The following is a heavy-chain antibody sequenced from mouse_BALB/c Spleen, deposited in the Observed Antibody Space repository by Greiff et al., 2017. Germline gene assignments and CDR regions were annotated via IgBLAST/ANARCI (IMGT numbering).Heavy chain of an antibody. V-gene: IGHV3-2*02. Sequence: EVKLVESGPGLVKPSQSLSLTCTVTGYSITSDYAWNWIRQFPGNKLEWMGYISYSGSTSYNPSLKSRISITRDTSKNQFFLQLNSVTTEDTATYYCEFRSRYFDVWGAGTTVTVSS. J-gene: IGHJ1*01. D-gene: IGHD2-14*01. CDR1: GYSITSDYA. CDR2: ISYSGST. CDR3: EFRSRYFDV.